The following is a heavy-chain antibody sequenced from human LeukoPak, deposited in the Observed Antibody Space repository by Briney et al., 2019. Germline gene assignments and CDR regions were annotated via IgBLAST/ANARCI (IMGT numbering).Heavy chain of an antibody. J-gene: IGHJ4*02. CDR2: INAGIGNT. Sequence: ASVKVSCKASGYIFTTYAIHWVRQAPGQRLKWMGWINAGIGNTGYSQKFQGRVTITRDTSANTAYMDLSSLRSEDTAVYYCAREGGSTDLDYWGQGTLVTVSS. D-gene: IGHD3-16*01. V-gene: IGHV1-3*01. CDR3: AREGGSTDLDY. CDR1: GYIFTTYA.